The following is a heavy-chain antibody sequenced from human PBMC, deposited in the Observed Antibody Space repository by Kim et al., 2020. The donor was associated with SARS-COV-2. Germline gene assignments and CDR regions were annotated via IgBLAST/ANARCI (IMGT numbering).Heavy chain of an antibody. CDR3: ARVPVGFLTYYYGMDV. D-gene: IGHD3-9*01. CDR1: GFTFSSYS. CDR2: ISSSSSYI. Sequence: GGSLRLSCAASGFTFSSYSMNWVRQAPGKGLEWVSSISSSSSYIYYADSVKGRFTISRDNAKNSRYLQMNSLRAEDTAVYYCARVPVGFLTYYYGMDVWGQGTTVTVSS. J-gene: IGHJ6*02. V-gene: IGHV3-21*01.